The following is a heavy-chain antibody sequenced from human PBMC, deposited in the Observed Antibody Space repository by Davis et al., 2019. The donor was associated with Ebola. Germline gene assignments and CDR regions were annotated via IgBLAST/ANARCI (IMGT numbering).Heavy chain of an antibody. D-gene: IGHD5-12*01. Sequence: GESLKTPRAAPGFLFSSYDMHWVRQAPGKGLEWVALISYDGSNKYYADSVKGRFTISRDNSKNTLYLQMNSLRDEDTAVYYCAKNGGYDYYYTYGMDVWGKGTMVTVSS. CDR2: ISYDGSNK. CDR3: AKNGGYDYYYTYGMDV. V-gene: IGHV3-30*18. CDR1: GFLFSSYD. J-gene: IGHJ6*04.